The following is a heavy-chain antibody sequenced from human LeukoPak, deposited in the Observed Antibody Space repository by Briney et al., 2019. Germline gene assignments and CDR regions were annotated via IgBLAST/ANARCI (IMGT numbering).Heavy chain of an antibody. CDR2: IWYDGSNK. J-gene: IGHJ4*02. CDR3: ARGGWDVRGEFDY. CDR1: GFTFSSYG. Sequence: GGSLRLSCAASGFTFSSYGMHWVRQAPGKGLEWVAVIWYDGSNKYYADSVKGRFTISRDNSKNTLYPQMNSLRAEDTAVYYCARGGWDVRGEFDYWGQGTLVTVSS. D-gene: IGHD3-10*01. V-gene: IGHV3-33*01.